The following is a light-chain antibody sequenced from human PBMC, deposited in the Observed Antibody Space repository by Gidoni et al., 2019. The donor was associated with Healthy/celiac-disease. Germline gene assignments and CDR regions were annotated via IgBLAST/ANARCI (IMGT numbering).Light chain of an antibody. CDR2: WAS. CDR3: QQYYSTPPT. Sequence: DIVMTQSPDSLAVSLGERATINCKPSQSVLYSSNNKNYLAWYQQKPGQPPKLLIYWASTRESGVPDRFSGSGSGTDFTLTISSLQAEDVAVYYCQQYYSTPPTFXXXTKLEIK. V-gene: IGKV4-1*01. CDR1: QSVLYSSNNKNY. J-gene: IGKJ2*01.